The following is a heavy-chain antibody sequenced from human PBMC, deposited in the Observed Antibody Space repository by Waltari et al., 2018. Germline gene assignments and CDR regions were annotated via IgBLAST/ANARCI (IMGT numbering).Heavy chain of an antibody. CDR3: ASSGMDV. V-gene: IGHV3-74*02. J-gene: IGHJ6*02. CDR1: GFTFSSYA. Sequence: EVQLLESGGGLVEPGGSLRLSCADSGFTFSSYAMSWVRQAPGKGLEWVSRINSDGSSTSYADSVKGRFTISRDNAKNTLYLQMNSLRAEDTAVYYCASSGMDVWGQGTTVTVSS. CDR2: INSDGSST.